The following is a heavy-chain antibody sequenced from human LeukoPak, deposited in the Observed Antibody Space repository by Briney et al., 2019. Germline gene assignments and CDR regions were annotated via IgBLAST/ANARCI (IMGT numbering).Heavy chain of an antibody. D-gene: IGHD2-2*01. V-gene: IGHV5-51*01. J-gene: IGHJ3*01. CDR3: ARHRTVDIVVMPAADGLDAFDV. CDR1: GYSFTNYW. Sequence: GESLKISCKGSGYSFTNYWFGWVRQMPGKGLEWMGIIYPGDSDTRYSPSFQGQVTISADKSISTAYLQWSSLKASDTAIYYCARHRTVDIVVMPAADGLDAFDVWGQGTVVTVSS. CDR2: IYPGDSDT.